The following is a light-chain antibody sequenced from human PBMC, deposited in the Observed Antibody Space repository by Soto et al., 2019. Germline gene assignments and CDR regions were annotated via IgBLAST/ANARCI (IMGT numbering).Light chain of an antibody. J-gene: IGKJ1*01. CDR1: QSVRSN. Sequence: EIVLTQSPATLSVSPGERATLSCRASQSVRSNLAWYQHKPGQAPRLLIYGASTRATGIPARFSGSGSGTEFTLTISSLQSEDFAVYYCRHYNNWPPWTLGQGTKVEIK. V-gene: IGKV3-15*01. CDR3: RHYNNWPPWT. CDR2: GAS.